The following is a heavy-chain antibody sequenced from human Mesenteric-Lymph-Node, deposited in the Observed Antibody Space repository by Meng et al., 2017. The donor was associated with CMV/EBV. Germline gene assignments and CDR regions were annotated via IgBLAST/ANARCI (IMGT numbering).Heavy chain of an antibody. D-gene: IGHD3-3*01. J-gene: IGHJ4*02. CDR1: GFTFTNYA. Sequence: GESLKISCAASGFTFTNYAMNWVRQAPGKGLEWVAFIRFDGGTQYYADSVKGRFTISRDNSNNTLYLQMHSLRAEDTAVYYCAKDPQLYSEGTYYFDYWGQGTLVTVSS. CDR3: AKDPQLYSEGTYYFDY. V-gene: IGHV3-30*02. CDR2: IRFDGGTQ.